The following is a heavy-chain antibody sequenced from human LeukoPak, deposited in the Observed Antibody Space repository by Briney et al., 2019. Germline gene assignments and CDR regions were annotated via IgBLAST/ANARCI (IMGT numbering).Heavy chain of an antibody. V-gene: IGHV4-59*01. J-gene: IGHJ2*01. D-gene: IGHD6-6*01. Sequence: SETLSLTCTVSGGSISNYYWSWIRQPPGMGLEWIGNIYYSGSTNYNPSLKSRVTISVETSKNQFSLKLSSVIAADTAVYYCARRTDSGSWYFDLWGRGTLVTVSS. CDR3: ARRTDSGSWYFDL. CDR2: IYYSGST. CDR1: GGSISNYY.